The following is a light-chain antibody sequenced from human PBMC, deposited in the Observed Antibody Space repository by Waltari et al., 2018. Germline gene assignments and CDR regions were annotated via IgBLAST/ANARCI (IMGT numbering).Light chain of an antibody. CDR1: NMERKS. V-gene: IGLV3-21*01. CDR2: YDN. CDR3: QVWDANTDPGV. Sequence: FVLTHPPPVSVAPGETARITCGGNNMERKSVNWYRQRPGQAPVVVISYDNDRAAGIPERFSGSNSGNTATLTISRVEAGDEADYYCQVWDANTDPGVFGTGTEVTVL. J-gene: IGLJ1*01.